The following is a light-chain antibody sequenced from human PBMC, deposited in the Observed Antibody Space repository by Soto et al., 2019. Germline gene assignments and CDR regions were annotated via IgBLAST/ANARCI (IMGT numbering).Light chain of an antibody. J-gene: IGKJ2*01. CDR2: DAS. CDR1: QSVSSY. V-gene: IGKV3-11*01. CDR3: QQRSNWPHT. Sequence: EIVLTQSPATLSLSPGEGATLSCRASQSVSSYLAWYQHKPGQAPRLLIYDASNRATGIPARFSGSGSGTDFTLTISSLEPEDFAVYYCQQRSNWPHTFGPGTKLEIK.